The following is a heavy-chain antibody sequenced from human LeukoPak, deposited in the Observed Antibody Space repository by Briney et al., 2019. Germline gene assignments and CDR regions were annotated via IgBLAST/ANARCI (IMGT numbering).Heavy chain of an antibody. Sequence: PSETLSLTCTVSGGSISSSSYYWGWIRQPPGKGLEWIGSIYYSGSTYYNPSLKSRVTISVDTSKNQFSLKLRSVTAADTAVYFCARDRDAVTTGGGYYFDCWGQGTLVTVSS. J-gene: IGHJ4*02. CDR2: IYYSGST. D-gene: IGHD4-17*01. CDR1: GGSISSSSYY. V-gene: IGHV4-39*07. CDR3: ARDRDAVTTGGGYYFDC.